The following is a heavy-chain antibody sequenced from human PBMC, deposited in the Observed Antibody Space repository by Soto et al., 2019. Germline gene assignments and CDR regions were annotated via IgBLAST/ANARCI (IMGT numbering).Heavy chain of an antibody. CDR3: VRVWRLVGRYGMDV. D-gene: IGHD6-25*01. V-gene: IGHV3-21*01. J-gene: IGHJ6*02. CDR2: TSGGSAYI. CDR1: GFIFSSYY. Sequence: PGGSLRLSCVVPGFIFSSYYMNWVRQAPGKGLEWVSSTSGGSAYIYYADSVKGRFTISRDNAKNSLYLEMNSLRVEDTAVYYCVRVWRLVGRYGMDVWGQGTTVTVSS.